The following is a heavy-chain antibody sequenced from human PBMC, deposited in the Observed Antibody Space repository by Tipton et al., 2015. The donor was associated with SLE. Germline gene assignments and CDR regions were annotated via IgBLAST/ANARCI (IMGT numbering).Heavy chain of an antibody. D-gene: IGHD3-3*01. J-gene: IGHJ4*02. V-gene: IGHV4-38-2*02. CDR2: IYHSGTT. Sequence: TLSLTCTVSGYSINNGFYWGWIRQPPGKGLEWIGIIYHSGTTYYNPSLKSRVTISVDTSKNQFSLRMSSVTAADTAMYYCARDGSLIQEWPHFHSWGQGTLVTVFS. CDR1: GYSINNGFY. CDR3: ARDGSLIQEWPHFHS.